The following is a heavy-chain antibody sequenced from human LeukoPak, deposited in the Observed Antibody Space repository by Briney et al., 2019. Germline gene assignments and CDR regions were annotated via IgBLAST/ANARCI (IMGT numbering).Heavy chain of an antibody. CDR1: GGSTSRHY. Sequence: SETLSLTCDVSGGSTSRHYWSWIRLTAGKGLEWIGRVHTSGSPDYSPSLKSRVTMSVDTSKNQVSLRLSSMTAADTAVYFCARVSYNAGSFISGGWFDPWGQGIRVTVSS. CDR2: VHTSGSP. J-gene: IGHJ5*02. CDR3: ARVSYNAGSFISGGWFDP. D-gene: IGHD3-10*01. V-gene: IGHV4-4*07.